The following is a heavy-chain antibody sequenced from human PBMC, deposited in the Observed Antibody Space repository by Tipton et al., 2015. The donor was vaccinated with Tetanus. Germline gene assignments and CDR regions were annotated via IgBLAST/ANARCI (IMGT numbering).Heavy chain of an antibody. D-gene: IGHD2/OR15-2a*01. CDR2: VYYDGSP. J-gene: IGHJ4*02. V-gene: IGHV4-39*01. CDR3: ARAAGFLGLTHDF. CDR1: DDSMSSGTSY. Sequence: TLSLTCTVSDDSMSSGTSYWGWVRQPPGKALEWLGTVYYDGSPYYNSSLKSRLTISVDTTNTQFSLRLDSLTAADTAVYYWARAAGFLGLTHDFWGRGTLVSVSS.